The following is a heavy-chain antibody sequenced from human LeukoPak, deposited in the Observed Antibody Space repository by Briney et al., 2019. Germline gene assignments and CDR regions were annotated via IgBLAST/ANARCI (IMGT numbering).Heavy chain of an antibody. V-gene: IGHV3-23*01. CDR2: VNGSGDTT. CDR1: GCIFSNYA. J-gene: IGHJ4*02. D-gene: IGHD6-19*01. Sequence: GGSLRLSCAASGCIFSNYAMSWVRQAPGKGPEWVSAVNGSGDTTYYADSVKGRFTISRDNSKNTMYLETNSLRAEDTAVYYCAKDLRAVAGRGPFDYWGQGTLVTVSS. CDR3: AKDLRAVAGRGPFDY.